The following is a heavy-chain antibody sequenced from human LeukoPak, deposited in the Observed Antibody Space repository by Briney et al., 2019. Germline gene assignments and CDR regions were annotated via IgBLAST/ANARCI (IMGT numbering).Heavy chain of an antibody. CDR3: AKDRGSMTKDFDY. Sequence: GGSLRLSCAASGFTFNTYSMNWVRQAPGKGLEWVSSISGSSSYIYYADSVKGRFTISRDNAKNTLDLQMNSLRGEDTAVYYCAKDRGSMTKDFDYWGQGTLVTVSS. V-gene: IGHV3-21*01. D-gene: IGHD2/OR15-2a*01. CDR2: ISGSSSYI. CDR1: GFTFNTYS. J-gene: IGHJ4*02.